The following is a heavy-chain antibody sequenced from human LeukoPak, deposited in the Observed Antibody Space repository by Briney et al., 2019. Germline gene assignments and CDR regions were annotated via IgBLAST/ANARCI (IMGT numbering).Heavy chain of an antibody. CDR3: ARDRGTTVVTKTYYYYYGMDV. V-gene: IGHV3-48*01. Sequence: GGSLRLSCAASGFTFSSYSMNWVRQAPGKGLEWVSYISSSSGTIYYADSVKGRFTISRDNAKNSLYLQMNSLRAEDTAVYYCARDRGTTVVTKTYYYYYGMDVWGQGTTVTVSS. CDR2: ISSSSGTI. CDR1: GFTFSSYS. D-gene: IGHD4-23*01. J-gene: IGHJ6*02.